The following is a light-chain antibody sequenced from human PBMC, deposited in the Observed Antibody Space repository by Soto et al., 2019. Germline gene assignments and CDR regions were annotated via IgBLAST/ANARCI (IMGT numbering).Light chain of an antibody. CDR3: AAWDDTLNGVV. Sequence: QSVLTQPPSASGTPGQEVSMSCSGSSSNIGSNTVNWYQQLPGTAPKLLIYSNNQRPSGVPDRFSGSKSGTSASLAISGLQSKDEADYYCAAWDDTLNGVVFGGGTQLTVL. CDR1: SSNIGSNT. CDR2: SNN. J-gene: IGLJ7*01. V-gene: IGLV1-44*01.